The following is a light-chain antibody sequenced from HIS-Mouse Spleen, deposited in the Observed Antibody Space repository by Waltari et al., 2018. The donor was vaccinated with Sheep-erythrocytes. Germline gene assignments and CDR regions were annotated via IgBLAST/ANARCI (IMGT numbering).Light chain of an antibody. J-gene: IGKJ1*01. Sequence: AIQLTQSPSSLSASVGDRVTITCRSSQGISSALAWYQQKPGKATKLLIYDASSLESGVPSRFSCSGSGTDVALTHSSLQPEDFATDYCQQFNNYPRTFGQGTKVEIK. CDR1: QGISSA. CDR2: DAS. V-gene: IGKV1D-13*01. CDR3: QQFNNYPRT.